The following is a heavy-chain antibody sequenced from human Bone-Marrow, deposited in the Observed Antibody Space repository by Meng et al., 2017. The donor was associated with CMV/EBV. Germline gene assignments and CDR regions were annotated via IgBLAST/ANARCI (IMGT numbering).Heavy chain of an antibody. Sequence: SGPTLVKPTQTLTLTCTFSGFSLNTEGVCVSWVRQPPGKALEWLGLIDRDDDKYYSPSLRTRLTISKGTSKNQVVLTMTNMDPVDTATYYCARSVKLPGDGMDVWGQGTTVTVSS. J-gene: IGHJ6*02. CDR2: IDRDDDK. V-gene: IGHV2-70*20. D-gene: IGHD1-7*01. CDR3: ARSVKLPGDGMDV. CDR1: GFSLNTEGVC.